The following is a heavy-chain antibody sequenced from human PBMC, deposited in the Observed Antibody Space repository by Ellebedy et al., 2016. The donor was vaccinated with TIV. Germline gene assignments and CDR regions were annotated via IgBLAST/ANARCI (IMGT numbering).Heavy chain of an antibody. V-gene: IGHV5-51*01. CDR1: GYSFTSYW. CDR3: ASARDSSGYDYGMDV. CDR2: IYPGDSDT. Sequence: KVSXKGSGYSFTSYWIGWVRQMPGKGLEWMGIIYPGDSDTRYSPSFQGQVTISADKSISTAYLQWSSLKASDTAMYYCASARDSSGYDYGMDVWGQGTTVTVSS. D-gene: IGHD3-22*01. J-gene: IGHJ6*02.